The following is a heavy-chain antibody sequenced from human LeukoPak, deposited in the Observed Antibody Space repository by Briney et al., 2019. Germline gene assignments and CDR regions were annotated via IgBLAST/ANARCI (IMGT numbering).Heavy chain of an antibody. V-gene: IGHV1-24*01. CDR2: FDPEDGET. CDR3: ATSYLGTQTLWFGELFI. J-gene: IGHJ4*02. D-gene: IGHD3-10*01. CDR1: GYTLTELS. Sequence: ASVKVSCKVSGYTLTELSMHWVRQAPGKGLEWMGGFDPEDGETIYAQKFQGRVTMTEDTSTDTAYMELSGLRSEDTAVYYCATSYLGTQTLWFGELFIWGQGTLVTVSS.